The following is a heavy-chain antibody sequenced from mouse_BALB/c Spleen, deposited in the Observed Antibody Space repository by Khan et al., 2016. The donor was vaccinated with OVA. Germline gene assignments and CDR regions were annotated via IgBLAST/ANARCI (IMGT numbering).Heavy chain of an antibody. Sequence: EVQLQQSGPELMKPGASVKISCKASGYSFTSYYIHWVIQSHGKSLEWIGYIDPFSGDTTYNQKFKGRATLTVDKYSSTAYIHLSNLTSEDSAVYYCTRHGYVAWFTYWGQGTLVTVSA. CDR2: IDPFSGDT. J-gene: IGHJ3*01. CDR3: TRHGYVAWFTY. CDR1: GYSFTSYY. V-gene: IGHV1S135*01. D-gene: IGHD2-2*01.